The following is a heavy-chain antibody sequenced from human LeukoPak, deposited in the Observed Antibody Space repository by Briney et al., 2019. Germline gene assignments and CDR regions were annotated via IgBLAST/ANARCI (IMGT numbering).Heavy chain of an antibody. J-gene: IGHJ2*01. D-gene: IGHD2-21*01. CDR2: IYYSGST. CDR1: GGSISSYY. V-gene: IGHV4-59*01. Sequence: PSETLSLTCTLSGGSISSYYWSWIRQPPGNGLEWIGYIYYSGSTNYNPSPTSRVTISVDTSKNQFSLRLSSGTAAATAVYYCARDRRGCGGYFDLWGRGNLVTVSS. CDR3: ARDRRGCGGYFDL.